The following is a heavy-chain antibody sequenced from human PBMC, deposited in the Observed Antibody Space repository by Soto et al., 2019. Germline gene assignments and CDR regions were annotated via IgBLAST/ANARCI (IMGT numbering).Heavy chain of an antibody. Sequence: GGSLRLSCAASGFTFSSYWMSWVRQAPGKGLEWVANIKQDGSEKYYVDSVKGRFTISRDNAKNSLYLQMNSLRAEDTAVYYCARDLHCYGSGREFDYWGQGTLVTVSS. CDR3: ARDLHCYGSGREFDY. CDR1: GFTFSSYW. CDR2: IKQDGSEK. V-gene: IGHV3-7*01. D-gene: IGHD3-10*01. J-gene: IGHJ4*02.